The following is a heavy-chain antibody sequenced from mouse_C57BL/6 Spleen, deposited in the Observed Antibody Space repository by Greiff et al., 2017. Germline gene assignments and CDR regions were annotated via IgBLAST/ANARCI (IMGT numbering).Heavy chain of an antibody. D-gene: IGHD1-1*01. J-gene: IGHJ2*01. Sequence: VQLQQSGAELVRPGTSVKVSCKASGYAFTNYLIEWVKQRPGQGLEWIGVINTGSGGINYNETFKGKATLTADKSSSTAYMQLSSLTSEDSAVYFWARSTVVAHYFDYWGQGTTLTVSS. CDR1: GYAFTNYL. CDR3: ARSTVVAHYFDY. V-gene: IGHV1-54*01. CDR2: INTGSGGI.